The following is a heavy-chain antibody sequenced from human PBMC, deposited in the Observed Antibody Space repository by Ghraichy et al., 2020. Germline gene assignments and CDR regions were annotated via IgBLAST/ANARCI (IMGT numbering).Heavy chain of an antibody. CDR3: ARLHEWQLADY. CDR1: GGSISSSSYY. Sequence: SKTLSLTCTVSGGSISSSSYYWGWIRQPPGKGLEWIGSIYYSGSTYYNPSLKSRVTISVDTSKNQFSLKLSSVTAADTAVYYCARLHEWQLADYWGQGTLVTVSS. CDR2: IYYSGST. V-gene: IGHV4-39*01. D-gene: IGHD6-6*01. J-gene: IGHJ4*02.